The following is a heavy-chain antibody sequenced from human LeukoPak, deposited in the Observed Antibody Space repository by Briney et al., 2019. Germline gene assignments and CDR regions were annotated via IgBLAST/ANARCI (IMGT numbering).Heavy chain of an antibody. Sequence: SETLSLTCTVSGGSISSYYWSWIRQPAGKGLEWIGRIYTSGSTNYNPSLKSRVTMSVDTSKNQFSLKLSSVTAADTAVYYCARDQDIVGATSDAFDIWGQGTMVTVSS. J-gene: IGHJ3*02. D-gene: IGHD1-26*01. CDR1: GGSISSYY. CDR3: ARDQDIVGATSDAFDI. CDR2: IYTSGST. V-gene: IGHV4-4*07.